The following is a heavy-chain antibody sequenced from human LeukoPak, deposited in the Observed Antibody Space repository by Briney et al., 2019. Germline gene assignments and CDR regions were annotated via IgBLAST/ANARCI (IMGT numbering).Heavy chain of an antibody. Sequence: GGSLRLSCAASGFTFSSYSMSWVRQAPGKGLEWVSAISSSGGSTDYTDSVKGRFTISRDNSKNTLYLQMNSLRAEDTAVYYCARTQYSSGWYDGYFDYWGQGTLVTVSS. V-gene: IGHV3-23*01. CDR1: GFTFSSYS. J-gene: IGHJ4*02. CDR2: ISSSGGST. CDR3: ARTQYSSGWYDGYFDY. D-gene: IGHD6-19*01.